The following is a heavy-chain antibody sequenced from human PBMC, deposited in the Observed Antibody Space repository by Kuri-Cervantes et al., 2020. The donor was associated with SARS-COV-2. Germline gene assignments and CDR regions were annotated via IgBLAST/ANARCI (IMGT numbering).Heavy chain of an antibody. D-gene: IGHD4/OR15-4a*01. CDR1: GYSISSGYY. V-gene: IGHV4-4*07. CDR2: IYTSGST. CDR3: ARDLPSDYTYYYYYMDV. J-gene: IGHJ6*03. Sequence: SETLSLTCAVSGYSISSGYYWSWIRQPAGKGLEWIGRIYTSGSTNYNPSLKSRVTMSVDTSKNQFSLRLSSVTAADTAVYYCARDLPSDYTYYYYYMDVWGKGTTVTVSS.